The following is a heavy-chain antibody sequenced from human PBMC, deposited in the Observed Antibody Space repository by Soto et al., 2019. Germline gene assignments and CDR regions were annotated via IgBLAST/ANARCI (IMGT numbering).Heavy chain of an antibody. CDR3: AREADFASSGYVLDY. V-gene: IGHV3-21*01. J-gene: IGHJ4*02. Sequence: GGSLRLSCAASGFTFNRYSMNWVRQAPGKGLEWVSSVTSSSSSMLYADSVKGRFTISRDDAKDSLFLQMNSLRADDTAVYYCAREADFASSGYVLDYWGQGTLVTVSS. D-gene: IGHD3-22*01. CDR1: GFTFNRYS. CDR2: VTSSSSSM.